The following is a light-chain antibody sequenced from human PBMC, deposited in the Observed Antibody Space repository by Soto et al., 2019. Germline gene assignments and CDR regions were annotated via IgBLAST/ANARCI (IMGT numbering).Light chain of an antibody. V-gene: IGKV3-11*01. CDR2: DAS. CDR3: QQRSYWPPRIT. Sequence: EIVLTQSPATLSLSPGERATLSCRASQSVSSYLAWYQQKPGQAPRLLIYDASNRATGIPARFSGSGSGTDFTLTISSLVPEDFAVYYCQQRSYWPPRITFGQGTRLEMK. J-gene: IGKJ5*01. CDR1: QSVSSY.